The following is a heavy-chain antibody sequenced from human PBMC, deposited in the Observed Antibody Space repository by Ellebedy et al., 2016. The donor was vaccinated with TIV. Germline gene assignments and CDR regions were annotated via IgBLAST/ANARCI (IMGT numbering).Heavy chain of an antibody. J-gene: IGHJ4*02. Sequence: GGSLRLSCAASGFTVSSNYMSWVRQAPGRGLEWVSTIYSSGGTYYAGSVKGRFTISRDNSKNTLYLQMNSLRAEDTAVYYCAKVMVGRGYFDYWGQGTLVTVSS. CDR1: GFTVSSNY. D-gene: IGHD3-10*01. V-gene: IGHV3-53*01. CDR3: AKVMVGRGYFDY. CDR2: IYSSGGT.